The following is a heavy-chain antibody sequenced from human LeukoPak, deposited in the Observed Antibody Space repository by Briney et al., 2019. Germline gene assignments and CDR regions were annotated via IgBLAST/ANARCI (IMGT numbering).Heavy chain of an antibody. D-gene: IGHD3-9*01. CDR3: ARGFGYYDVLTAF. Sequence: PSETLSLTCAVSGGSMRDYYWSWTRQPPGKGLEWIGNIRYSGSTNYNPSLKSRVTISVDTSKNQFSLKVRSVTAADTAVYYCARGFGYYDVLTAFWGQGTLVTVSS. V-gene: IGHV4-59*01. CDR2: IRYSGST. J-gene: IGHJ4*02. CDR1: GGSMRDYY.